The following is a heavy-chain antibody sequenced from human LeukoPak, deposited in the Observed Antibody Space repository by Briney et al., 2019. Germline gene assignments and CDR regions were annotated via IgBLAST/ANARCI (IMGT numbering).Heavy chain of an antibody. D-gene: IGHD2-2*01. V-gene: IGHV4-59*08. CDR3: ATNAGPAALDAIDI. CDR2: ISYRGTT. CDR1: GDSINRHY. Sequence: PSETLSLTCTVSGDSINRHYWSWIRQTPGKGLEWIGYISYRGTTKYNPSPKSRVTISIDTSNNQFSLRLSSVTAADTAVYYCATNAGPAALDAIDIWGQGTIVTDSS. J-gene: IGHJ3*02.